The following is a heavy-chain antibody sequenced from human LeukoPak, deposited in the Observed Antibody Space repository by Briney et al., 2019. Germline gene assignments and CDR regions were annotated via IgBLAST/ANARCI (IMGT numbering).Heavy chain of an antibody. CDR2: IRSKAYGGTT. D-gene: IGHD2-2*01. CDR3: TRDDPCSSTSCYFSDY. V-gene: IGHV3-49*03. J-gene: IGHJ4*02. CDR1: GFTFGDYA. Sequence: GGSLRLSCTASGFTFGDYAMSWFRQAPGKGLEWVGFIRSKAYGGTTEYAASVKGRFTISRDDSKSIAYLQMNSLKTEDIAVYYCTRDDPCSSTSCYFSDYWGQGTLVTVSS.